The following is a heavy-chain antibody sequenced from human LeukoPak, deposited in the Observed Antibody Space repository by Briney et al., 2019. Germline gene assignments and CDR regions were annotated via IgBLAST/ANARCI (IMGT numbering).Heavy chain of an antibody. CDR2: IIPIFGTA. Sequence: SVKVSCKASGGTFSSYAISWARQAPGQGLEWMGGIIPIFGTANYAQKFQGRVTITADKSTSTAYMELSSLRSEDTAVYYCARAHLRYFDPIYGMDVWGKGTTVTVSS. CDR3: ARAHLRYFDPIYGMDV. V-gene: IGHV1-69*06. CDR1: GGTFSSYA. D-gene: IGHD3-9*01. J-gene: IGHJ6*04.